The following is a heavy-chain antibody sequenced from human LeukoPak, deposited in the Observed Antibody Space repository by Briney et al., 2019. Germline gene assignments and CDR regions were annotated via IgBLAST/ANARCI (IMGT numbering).Heavy chain of an antibody. Sequence: GGSLRLSCAASGFTFSSYGMHWVRQAPGKGLEWVAVISYDGSNKYYADSVKGRFTISRDNSKNTLYLQMNGLRAEDTAVYYCAKDQGGGSYYDYYFDYWGQGTLVTVSS. CDR1: GFTFSSYG. CDR2: ISYDGSNK. CDR3: AKDQGGGSYYDYYFDY. D-gene: IGHD1-26*01. V-gene: IGHV3-30*18. J-gene: IGHJ4*02.